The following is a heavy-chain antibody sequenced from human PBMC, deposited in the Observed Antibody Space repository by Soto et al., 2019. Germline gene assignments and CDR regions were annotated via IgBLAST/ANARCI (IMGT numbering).Heavy chain of an antibody. CDR1: GFTFSSYA. Sequence: GGSLRLSCAASGFTFSSYAMHWVRQAPGKGLEWVAVISYDGSNKYYADSVKGRFTISRDNSKNTLYLQMNSLRAEDTAVYYCYLETPHDYSNLQSWGQGTLVTVSS. V-gene: IGHV3-30-3*01. CDR3: YLETPHDYSNLQS. D-gene: IGHD4-4*01. CDR2: ISYDGSNK. J-gene: IGHJ4*02.